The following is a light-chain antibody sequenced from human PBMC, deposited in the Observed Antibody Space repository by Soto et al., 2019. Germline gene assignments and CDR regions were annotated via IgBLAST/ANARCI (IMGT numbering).Light chain of an antibody. V-gene: IGKV3-20*01. CDR2: GAS. Sequence: DIVLTQSPATLSLSPGDRATLSCRASLSVSRNYFAWYQQKPGQARRLLIYGASSRATGIPDRFSGSGSGTDFTLTISRLEPEDFAVYYCQRYGTSLPLTFGGGTKVDIK. CDR3: QRYGTSLPLT. J-gene: IGKJ4*01. CDR1: LSVSRNY.